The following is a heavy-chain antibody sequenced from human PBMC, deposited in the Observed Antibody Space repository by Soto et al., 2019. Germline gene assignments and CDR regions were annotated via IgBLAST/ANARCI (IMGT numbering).Heavy chain of an antibody. V-gene: IGHV1-46*01. Sequence: QVQLMQSGAEVEKPGASVKLSCKASGYTLPSYYIHWVRQAPGQGLHWMGMINPSTGGTTYAQSFQGRLTLSNDTYARASINRFYMQRSGLRSDDTAVYYCVRRAFGDYDYFDFWCQGTLVTISS. CDR2: INPSTGGT. D-gene: IGHD4-17*01. CDR1: GYTLPSYY. J-gene: IGHJ5*01. CDR3: VRRAFGDYDYFDF.